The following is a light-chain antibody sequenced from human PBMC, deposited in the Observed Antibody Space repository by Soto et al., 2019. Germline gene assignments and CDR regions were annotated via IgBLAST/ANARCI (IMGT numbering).Light chain of an antibody. Sequence: IVFTQSPGTLSLSPGERSTLSCMASQSVSSSYLAWYHQKPVQAPRLLIYDASNRATGIPARFSGTGSGTAFTLTISGPEPEDFAVYYCQQRSHWLVGPGTQVEIK. CDR3: QQRSHWL. V-gene: IGKV3D-20*02. J-gene: IGKJ3*01. CDR2: DAS. CDR1: QSVSSSY.